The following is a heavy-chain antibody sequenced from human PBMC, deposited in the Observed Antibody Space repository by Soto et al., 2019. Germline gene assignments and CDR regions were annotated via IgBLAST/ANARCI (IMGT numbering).Heavy chain of an antibody. D-gene: IGHD3-10*01. Sequence: YLRLSCTGSGFTFGNYGFHWVRQAPGKGLDWIGVISYDGDHQFYADSVRGQFTISRDNSNKVVFLQMSNLTRGDTAVYYCARFQDGSGRPLDYWGQGTLVTVSS. CDR1: GFTFGNYG. J-gene: IGHJ4*02. CDR3: ARFQDGSGRPLDY. V-gene: IGHV3-30*03. CDR2: ISYDGDHQ.